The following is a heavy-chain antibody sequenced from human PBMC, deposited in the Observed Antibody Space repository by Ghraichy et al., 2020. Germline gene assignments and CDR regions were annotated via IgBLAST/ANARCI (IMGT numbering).Heavy chain of an antibody. D-gene: IGHD6-25*01. CDR1: GFTFSSYS. CDR3: ARDPIERLD. V-gene: IGHV3-48*01. Sequence: LSLTCTASGFTFSSYSMHWVRQAPGKGLEWVSYISSLSTTIHYADSVKGRCTISRDNAKNSLYLQMNSLRVEDTAVYYCARDPIERLDWGQGTLVTFSS. CDR2: ISSLSTTI. J-gene: IGHJ4*02.